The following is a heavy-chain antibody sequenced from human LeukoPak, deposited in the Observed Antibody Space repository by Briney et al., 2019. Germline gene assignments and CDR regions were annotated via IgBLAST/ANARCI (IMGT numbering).Heavy chain of an antibody. CDR2: IYYSGST. CDR3: ARGPFRHLYYGDYARQNWFDP. D-gene: IGHD4-17*01. Sequence: SETLSLTCTVSGGSISSGDYYWSWIRQPPGKGLEWIGYIYYSGSTYYNPSLKSRVTISVDTSKNQFSLKLSSVTAADTAVYYCARGPFRHLYYGDYARQNWFDPWGQGTLVTVSS. V-gene: IGHV4-30-4*01. J-gene: IGHJ5*02. CDR1: GGSISSGDYY.